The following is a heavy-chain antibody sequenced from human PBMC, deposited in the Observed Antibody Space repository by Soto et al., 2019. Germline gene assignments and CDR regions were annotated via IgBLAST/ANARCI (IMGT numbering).Heavy chain of an antibody. CDR2: IFYSGGT. CDR3: ARLQLVQKVIDY. D-gene: IGHD1-1*01. Sequence: SETLSLTCTVSGDSISTYYWSWIRQPPGKGLQWIGYIFYSGGTAYNPSLKSRVTISLDMSKKQISLKLSSVTTADTATYFCARLQLVQKVIDYWGQGTLVTGLL. CDR1: GDSISTYY. V-gene: IGHV4-59*01. J-gene: IGHJ4*02.